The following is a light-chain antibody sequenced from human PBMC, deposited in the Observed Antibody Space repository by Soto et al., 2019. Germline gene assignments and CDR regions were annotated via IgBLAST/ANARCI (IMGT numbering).Light chain of an antibody. CDR2: DAS. CDR3: QQRSTWPLT. V-gene: IGKV3-11*01. J-gene: IGKJ4*01. Sequence: EIVLTQSPGTLSLSPGDRATLSCRASQSVSSYLAWYQQKPGQAPRLLIYDASNRATGIPARFSGSGSGTDFSLTISSLEPEDLAVYYCQQRSTWPLTFGGGTKVDIK. CDR1: QSVSSY.